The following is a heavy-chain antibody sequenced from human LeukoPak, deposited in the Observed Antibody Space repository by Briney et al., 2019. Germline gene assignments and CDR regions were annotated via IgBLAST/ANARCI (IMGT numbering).Heavy chain of an antibody. CDR2: INHNGST. CDR1: APSFSGYY. V-gene: IGHV4-34*01. Sequence: PSQTRSLASAVDAPSFSGYYCSCNRHPQGKVMEWIGEINHNGSTNYNPSLKSRVTISVDTSKNQFSLKLSSVTAADTAVYYCARARITYGSGSLLPPYFDYWGQGTLVTVSS. J-gene: IGHJ4*02. D-gene: IGHD3-10*01. CDR3: ARARITYGSGSLLPPYFDY.